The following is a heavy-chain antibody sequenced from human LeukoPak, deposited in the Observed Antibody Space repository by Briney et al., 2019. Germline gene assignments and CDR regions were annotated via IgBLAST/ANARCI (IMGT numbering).Heavy chain of an antibody. J-gene: IGHJ4*02. CDR1: GFTFGDYY. V-gene: IGHV3-11*06. Sequence: GGSLRLSCAASGFTFGDYYMSWIRQAPGKGLEWVSYISGSSSYTNYADSVKGRFTISRDNAKNSLYLQMNSLRAEDTAVYYCARGADAYDILTGNPFDYWGQGTLVTVSS. D-gene: IGHD3-9*01. CDR3: ARGADAYDILTGNPFDY. CDR2: ISGSSSYT.